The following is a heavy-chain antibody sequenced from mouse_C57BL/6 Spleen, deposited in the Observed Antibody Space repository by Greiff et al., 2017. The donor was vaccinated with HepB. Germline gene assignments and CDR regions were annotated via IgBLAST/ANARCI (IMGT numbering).Heavy chain of an antibody. CDR1: GYAFSSYW. CDR2: IYPGDGDT. J-gene: IGHJ2*01. CDR3: ARCLYGNFIFDY. V-gene: IGHV1-80*01. Sequence: QVQLQQSGAELVKPGASVKISCKASGYAFSSYWMNWVKQRPGKGLEWIGQIYPGDGDTNYNGKFKGKATLTADKSSSTAYMQLSSLTSEDSAVYFCARCLYGNFIFDYWGQGTTLTVSS. D-gene: IGHD2-1*01.